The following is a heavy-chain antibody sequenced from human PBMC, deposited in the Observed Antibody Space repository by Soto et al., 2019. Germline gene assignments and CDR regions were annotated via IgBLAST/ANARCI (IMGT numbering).Heavy chain of an antibody. CDR1: GGTFSSHV. V-gene: IGHV1-69*13. D-gene: IGHD2-15*01. CDR2: IIPMFGTA. Sequence: SVKVSCKVSGGTFSSHVFTWVRQAPGRGLEWMGGIIPMFGTANHAQKFQGRVTLIADESTNTAYLELSSLRSEDTAVYYCARGSRDCSGGTCFPLPTAEYFRHWGQGTLVTVSS. CDR3: ARGSRDCSGGTCFPLPTAEYFRH. J-gene: IGHJ1*01.